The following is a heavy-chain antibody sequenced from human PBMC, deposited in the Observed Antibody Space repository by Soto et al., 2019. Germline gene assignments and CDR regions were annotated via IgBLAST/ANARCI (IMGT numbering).Heavy chain of an antibody. J-gene: IGHJ4*02. CDR2: ISYDGSNK. CDR3: AREGYRSFFG. Sequence: PGGSLRLSCAASGFTISSYSMHWVRQAPGKGLEWVTVISYDGSNKYYADSVKGRFTISRDISKNTLYLQMNSLRAEDTAVYYCAREGYRSFFGGGPGTLVTVSS. V-gene: IGHV3-30-3*01. D-gene: IGHD6-19*01. CDR1: GFTISSYS.